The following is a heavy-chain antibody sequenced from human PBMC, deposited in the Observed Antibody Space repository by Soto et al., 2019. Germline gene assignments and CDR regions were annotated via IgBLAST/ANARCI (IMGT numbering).Heavy chain of an antibody. CDR1: GGSISSGGYY. V-gene: IGHV4-31*03. D-gene: IGHD3-3*01. CDR2: IYYSGST. CDR3: ARAKIRFDGPHFDY. Sequence: SETLSLTCTVSGGSISSGGYYFICIRQHPGKGLEWIGYIYYSGSTYYNPSLKSRVTISVDTSKNQFSLKLSSVTAADTAVYYCARAKIRFDGPHFDYWGQGTLVTVSS. J-gene: IGHJ4*02.